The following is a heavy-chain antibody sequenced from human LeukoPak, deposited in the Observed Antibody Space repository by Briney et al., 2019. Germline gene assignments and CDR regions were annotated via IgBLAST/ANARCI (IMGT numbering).Heavy chain of an antibody. CDR2: IYTSWCT. D-gene: IGHD4-17*01. V-gene: IGHV4-4*07. Sequence: SETLSLTCTVSGGSISSYYWSWLRQPAGKGLEWIGRIYTSWCTKYHPFLKSRVNISVDKSKNHFSLKQNSVTAADTAVYYCARYNDYGHYWNWYFDLWGRGTLVTVSS. J-gene: IGHJ2*01. CDR3: ARYNDYGHYWNWYFDL. CDR1: GGSISSYY.